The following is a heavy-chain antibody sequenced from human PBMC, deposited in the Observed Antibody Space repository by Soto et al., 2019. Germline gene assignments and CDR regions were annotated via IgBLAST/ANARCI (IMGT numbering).Heavy chain of an antibody. D-gene: IGHD6-13*01. V-gene: IGHV4-30-4*01. J-gene: IGHJ4*02. Sequence: NPSETLSLTCTVSGGSFSSGDHYWSWIRQPPGKGLEWIGYIYYSGSTYYSPSLTSRVAISVDTSKNQFSLNLNSVTAADTAVYYCAREGAITAPGSRQADCWGQGILVTVSS. CDR2: IYYSGST. CDR1: GGSFSSGDHY. CDR3: AREGAITAPGSRQADC.